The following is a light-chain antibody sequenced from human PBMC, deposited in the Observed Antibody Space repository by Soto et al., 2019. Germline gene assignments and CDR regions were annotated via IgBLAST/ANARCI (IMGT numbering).Light chain of an antibody. CDR3: QQRSNCLPFT. Sequence: EIVLTQSPATLSLSPGERATLSCRASQSVSSYLAWYQQKPGQAPRLLIYDASNRATGIPARFSGSGSGTDFPLPISSLEPEDFAVYYCQQRSNCLPFTVGGGTKV. CDR2: DAS. CDR1: QSVSSY. V-gene: IGKV3-11*01. J-gene: IGKJ4*01.